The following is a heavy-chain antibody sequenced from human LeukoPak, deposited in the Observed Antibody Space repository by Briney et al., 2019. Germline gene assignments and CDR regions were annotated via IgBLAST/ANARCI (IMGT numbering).Heavy chain of an antibody. J-gene: IGHJ2*01. D-gene: IGHD4-17*01. CDR1: GGSISSSSYY. CDR3: ARLYGDYAWYFDL. V-gene: IGHV4-61*05. CDR2: IYTSGST. Sequence: SETLSLTCTVSGGSISSSSYYWGWTRQPPGKGLEWIGYIYTSGSTNYNPSLKSRVTISVDTSKNQFSLKLSSVTAADTAVYYCARLYGDYAWYFDLWGRGTLVTVSS.